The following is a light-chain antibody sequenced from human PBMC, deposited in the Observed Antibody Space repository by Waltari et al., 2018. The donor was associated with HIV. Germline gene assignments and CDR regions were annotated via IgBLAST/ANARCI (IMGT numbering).Light chain of an antibody. V-gene: IGKV3-20*01. CDR1: QTISSTY. Sequence: IALTQSPGTLSLSPGERATLLSRASQTISSTYLAWYQQKPGQAPRLLIYSASSRATGIPDRFSGSGAGTDFTLTISSLEPEDCAVYYCQQYIGSPRTFGQGTKVELK. CDR3: QQYIGSPRT. J-gene: IGKJ1*01. CDR2: SAS.